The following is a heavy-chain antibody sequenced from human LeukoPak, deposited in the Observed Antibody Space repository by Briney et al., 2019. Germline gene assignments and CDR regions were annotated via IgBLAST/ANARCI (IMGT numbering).Heavy chain of an antibody. Sequence: ASVKVSCKASGGTFSSYAISWVRQAPGQGLEWMGGIIPIFGTANYAQKFQGRVTITTDESTSTAYMELSSLRSEGTAVYYCARDLGYSNPFDYWGQGTLVTVSS. J-gene: IGHJ4*02. CDR1: GGTFSSYA. CDR3: ARDLGYSNPFDY. D-gene: IGHD4-11*01. V-gene: IGHV1-69*05. CDR2: IIPIFGTA.